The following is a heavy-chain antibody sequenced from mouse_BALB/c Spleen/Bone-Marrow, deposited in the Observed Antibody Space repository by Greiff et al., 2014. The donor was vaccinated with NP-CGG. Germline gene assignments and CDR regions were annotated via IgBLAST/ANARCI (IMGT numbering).Heavy chain of an antibody. D-gene: IGHD2-14*01. V-gene: IGHV1-4*01. CDR3: ARYRYDWYFDV. CDR1: GYTFTSYT. J-gene: IGHJ1*01. CDR2: INPSSGYT. Sequence: VQGVESGAELARPGASVKMSCKASGYTFTSYTMHWVKQRPGQGLEWIGYINPSSGYTNYNQKFKDKATLTADKSSSTAYMQLSSLTSEDSAVYYCARYRYDWYFDVWGAGTTVTVSS.